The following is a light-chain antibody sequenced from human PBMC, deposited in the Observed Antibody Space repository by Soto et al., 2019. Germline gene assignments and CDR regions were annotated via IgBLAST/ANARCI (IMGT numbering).Light chain of an antibody. CDR2: LDSDGSH. V-gene: IGLV4-69*01. CDR3: QTWGAGVV. CDR1: SGHSSYA. J-gene: IGLJ2*01. Sequence: QSVLTQSPSASASLGASVKLTCTLSSGHSSYAIAWHEQQPEKGPRYLMKLDSDGSHSKGDGILDRFSGSSSGAERYLTISSLQSEDEADYYCQTWGAGVVFGEGTELTVL.